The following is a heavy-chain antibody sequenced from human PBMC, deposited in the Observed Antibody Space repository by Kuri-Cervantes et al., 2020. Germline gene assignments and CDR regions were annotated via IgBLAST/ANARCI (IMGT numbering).Heavy chain of an antibody. CDR1: GASFSDYY. J-gene: IGHJ4*02. Sequence: SETLSLTCAADGASFSDYYWSWTRQPPGKGLEWVGEINHSGSTNYSPSLKSRVTISVDTSKNPFSLKLSSWTAADTAVYYCASRVQGVRKNEVGFDYWGQGTLVTVSS. CDR3: ASRVQGVRKNEVGFDY. D-gene: IGHD3-10*01. CDR2: INHSGST. V-gene: IGHV4-34*01.